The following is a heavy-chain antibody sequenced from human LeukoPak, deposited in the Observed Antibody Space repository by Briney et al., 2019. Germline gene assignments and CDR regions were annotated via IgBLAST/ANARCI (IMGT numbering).Heavy chain of an antibody. V-gene: IGHV3-30-3*01. Sequence: QPGGSLRLSCAASGFTFSSYAMHWVRQAPGKGLEWVAVISYDGSSKYYADSVKGRFTISRDNSKNTLFLQMNSLRAEDTAVYYCARDPREQYWSPFDYWGQGTLVTVSS. D-gene: IGHD1/OR15-1a*01. CDR3: ARDPREQYWSPFDY. J-gene: IGHJ4*02. CDR2: ISYDGSSK. CDR1: GFTFSSYA.